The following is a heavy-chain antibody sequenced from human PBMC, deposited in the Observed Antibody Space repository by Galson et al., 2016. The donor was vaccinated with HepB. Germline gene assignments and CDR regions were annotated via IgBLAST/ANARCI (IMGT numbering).Heavy chain of an antibody. Sequence: SLRLSCAASGFTFSSYWMHWVRQAPGKGLVWVSRINSDGSSTNYTNSVKGRFTISRDNAKNTLYLQMNSLRAEDTAVYYCARDPETIPYYYYTMDVWGQGTTVTVSS. V-gene: IGHV3-74*01. D-gene: IGHD2-21*01. CDR2: INSDGSST. CDR3: ARDPETIPYYYYTMDV. CDR1: GFTFSSYW. J-gene: IGHJ6*02.